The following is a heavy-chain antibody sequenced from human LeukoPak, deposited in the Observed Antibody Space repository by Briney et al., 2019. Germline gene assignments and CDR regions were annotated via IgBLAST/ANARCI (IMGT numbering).Heavy chain of an antibody. CDR1: GYTLTELS. J-gene: IGHJ4*02. D-gene: IGHD4-17*01. CDR3: ATRFARIRTDYGDYVRKQIDY. Sequence: ASVKVSCKVSGYTLTELSMHWVRQAPGKGLEWMGGFDPEDGETIYAQKFQGRVTMTEDTSTDTAYMELSSLRSEDTAVYYCATRFARIRTDYGDYVRKQIDYWGQGTLVTASS. V-gene: IGHV1-24*01. CDR2: FDPEDGET.